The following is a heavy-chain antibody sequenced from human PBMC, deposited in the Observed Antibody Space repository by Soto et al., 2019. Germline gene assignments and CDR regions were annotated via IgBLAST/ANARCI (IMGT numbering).Heavy chain of an antibody. Sequence: SDTLSLTCIVSGDSISSSSYYWGWIRQPPWKGLEWIGGIYYSGRTYYNPSLKSQVTISVDTSKNQFSLKLSSVTAADTAVYYCARTYEYYYGMDVWGQGTTVTVSS. CDR3: ARTYEYYYGMDV. CDR1: GDSISSSSYY. CDR2: IYYSGRT. V-gene: IGHV4-39*01. J-gene: IGHJ6*02.